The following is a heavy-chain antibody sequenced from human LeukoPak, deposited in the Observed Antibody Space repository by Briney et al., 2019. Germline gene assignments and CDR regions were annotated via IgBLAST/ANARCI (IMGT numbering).Heavy chain of an antibody. D-gene: IGHD2-15*01. CDR2: IYHSGST. CDR3: ARDIGGSSGWGGSY. Sequence: SETLSLTCTVSGGSISSGSYYWSWIRQPPGKGLEWIGSIYHSGSTYYNPSLKSRVTISVDTSKNQFSLKLSSVTAADTAVYYCARDIGGSSGWGGSYWGQGTLVTVSS. CDR1: GGSISSGSYY. J-gene: IGHJ4*02. V-gene: IGHV4-39*07.